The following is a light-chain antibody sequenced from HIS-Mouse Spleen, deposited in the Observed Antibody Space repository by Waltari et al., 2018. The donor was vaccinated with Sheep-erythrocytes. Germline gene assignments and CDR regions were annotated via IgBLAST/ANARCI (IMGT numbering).Light chain of an antibody. Sequence: QSVLTQPPSVSASPGQKVTISSSGSSSNIGNNYVSWYQQLPGTSPKLLIYDNNKRPSGIPDRFSGSKSGTSATLGITGLQTGDEADYYCGTWDSSLSGGVFGGGTKLTVL. CDR1: SSNIGNNY. J-gene: IGLJ2*01. V-gene: IGLV1-51*01. CDR2: DNN. CDR3: GTWDSSLSGGV.